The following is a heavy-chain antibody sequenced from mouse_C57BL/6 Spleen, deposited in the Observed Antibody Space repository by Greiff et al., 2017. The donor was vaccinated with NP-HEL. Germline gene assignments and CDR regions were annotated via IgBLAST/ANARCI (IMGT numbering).Heavy chain of an antibody. CDR3: ARSGVITTVVAPTFDY. J-gene: IGHJ2*01. V-gene: IGHV1-69*01. Sequence: QVQLQQPGAELVMPGASVKLSCKASGYTFTSYWMHWVKQRPGQGLEWIGGIDPSDSYTNYNQKFKGKATLTVDKSSSTAYMQLSSLTSEDSAVYYCARSGVITTVVAPTFDYWGQGTTLTVSS. CDR1: GYTFTSYW. CDR2: IDPSDSYT. D-gene: IGHD1-1*01.